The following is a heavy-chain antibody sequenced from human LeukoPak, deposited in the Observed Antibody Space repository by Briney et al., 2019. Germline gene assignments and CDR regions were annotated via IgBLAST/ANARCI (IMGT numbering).Heavy chain of an antibody. Sequence: PSETLSLTCAVYGGSFSGYYWSWIRQPPGKGLEWIGEINHSGSTNYNPSLKSRVTISVDTSKNQFSLKLSSVTAADTAVYYCARGPDMVVIVVFDYWGQGTLVTVSS. CDR2: INHSGST. J-gene: IGHJ4*02. CDR3: ARGPDMVVIVVFDY. CDR1: GGSFSGYY. V-gene: IGHV4-34*01. D-gene: IGHD2-21*01.